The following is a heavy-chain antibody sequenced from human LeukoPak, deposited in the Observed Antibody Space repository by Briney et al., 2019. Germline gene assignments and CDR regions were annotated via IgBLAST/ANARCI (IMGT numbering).Heavy chain of an antibody. Sequence: GASVKASCKASGYTFTSYAITWVRQAPGQGLEWMGWISAYNGNTNYAQNLQDRVTMTTDTSTNTAYMELRSLRSDDTAVYYCARGGLRPFDYWGQGTLVTVSS. D-gene: IGHD3-16*01. V-gene: IGHV1-18*04. CDR3: ARGGLRPFDY. CDR2: ISAYNGNT. CDR1: GYTFTSYA. J-gene: IGHJ4*02.